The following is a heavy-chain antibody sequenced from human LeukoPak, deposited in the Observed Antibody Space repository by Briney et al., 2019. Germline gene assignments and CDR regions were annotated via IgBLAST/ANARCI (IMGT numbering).Heavy chain of an antibody. D-gene: IGHD6-6*01. J-gene: IGHJ6*03. CDR1: GGSISSSSYY. CDR3: ARGLKQKEYSRPRPHYYYYYMDV. Sequence: PSETLSLTCTVSGGSISSSSYYWGWIRQPPGKGLEWIGEINHSGSTNYNPSLKSRVTISVDTSKNQFSLKLSSVTAADTAVYYCARGLKQKEYSRPRPHYYYYYMDVWGKGTTVTVSS. CDR2: INHSGST. V-gene: IGHV4-39*07.